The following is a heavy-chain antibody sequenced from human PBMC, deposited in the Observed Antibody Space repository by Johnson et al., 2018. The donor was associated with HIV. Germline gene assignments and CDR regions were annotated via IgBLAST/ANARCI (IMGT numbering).Heavy chain of an antibody. Sequence: QVQPVESGGVLVQPGESLRLSCVASGFTLSTYGMHWVRQAPGKGLEWVAVMSYDGSNKYYADSVKGRFTISRDNSKNTLYLQMNSLRAEDTAVYYCAKEDPVRGYSGYVDAFDIWGQGTMVTVSS. CDR2: MSYDGSNK. J-gene: IGHJ3*02. V-gene: IGHV3-30*18. CDR1: GFTLSTYG. CDR3: AKEDPVRGYSGYVDAFDI. D-gene: IGHD5-12*01.